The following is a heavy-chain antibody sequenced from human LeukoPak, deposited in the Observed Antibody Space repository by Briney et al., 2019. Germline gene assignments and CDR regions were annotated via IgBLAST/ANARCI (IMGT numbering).Heavy chain of an antibody. J-gene: IGHJ4*02. CDR3: ATDALGIVGATPGY. D-gene: IGHD1-26*01. Sequence: PGGSLRLSCAASGFTFSSYSMNWVRQAPGKGPEWISLISDSSTIINYADSVKGRFTISRDNAKNSLYLQMSSLRDEDTAVYYCATDALGIVGATPGYWGQGTLVTVSS. CDR2: ISDSSTII. V-gene: IGHV3-48*02. CDR1: GFTFSSYS.